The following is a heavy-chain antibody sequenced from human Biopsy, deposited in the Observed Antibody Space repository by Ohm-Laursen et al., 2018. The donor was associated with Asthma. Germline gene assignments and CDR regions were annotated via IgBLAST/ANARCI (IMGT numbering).Heavy chain of an antibody. D-gene: IGHD6-19*01. J-gene: IGHJ5*02. CDR1: GASITTPNY. CDR2: VYFTGNT. Sequence: SETLSLTCAVSGASITTPNYWAWIRQPPGRGLEWLGSVYFTGNTIYSSSLRSRLTMSVDSSRSQFSLGPSSVTAADRGVYYCARHWSGNGWEDVHNWFDPWGPGIGVTVSS. CDR3: ARHWSGNGWEDVHNWFDP. V-gene: IGHV4-39*01.